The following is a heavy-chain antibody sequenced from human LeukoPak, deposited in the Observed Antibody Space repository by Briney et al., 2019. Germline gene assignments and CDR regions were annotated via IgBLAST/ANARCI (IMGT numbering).Heavy chain of an antibody. V-gene: IGHV4-4*07. J-gene: IGHJ5*02. Sequence: SETLSLTCTVSGGSISSYYWSWIRQPAGKGLEWIGRIYTSGSTNYNPSLKSRVTMSVDTSKNQFSLKLSSVTAADTAVYYCARDRPSQTANWFDPWGQGTLVTVSS. CDR1: GGSISSYY. CDR3: ARDRPSQTANWFDP. CDR2: IYTSGST.